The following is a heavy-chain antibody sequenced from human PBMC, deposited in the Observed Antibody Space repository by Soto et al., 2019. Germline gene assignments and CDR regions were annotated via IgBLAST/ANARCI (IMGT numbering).Heavy chain of an antibody. D-gene: IGHD3-10*01. Sequence: GGSLRLSCAASGFTFSTYGMQWVRQAPGTGLEWVAVISYDGYLKYYVDAAKGRFTVARDNSKNTLFLEMNSLRVEDTAVYFCAKDFKVSGSHYGTLNYYYGMDVWGQGTTVTVSS. CDR2: ISYDGYLK. J-gene: IGHJ6*02. CDR1: GFTFSTYG. V-gene: IGHV3-30*18. CDR3: AKDFKVSGSHYGTLNYYYGMDV.